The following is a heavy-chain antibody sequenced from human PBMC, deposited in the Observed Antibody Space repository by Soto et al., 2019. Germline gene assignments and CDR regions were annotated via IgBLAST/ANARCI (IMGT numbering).Heavy chain of an antibody. Sequence: ASAKVSCKASGYTFTSYAMHWVRQAPGQRLEWMGWINAGNGNTKYSQKFQGRVTITRDTSASTAYMELSSLRSEDTAVYYCARGYCSGGSCYPGDYWGQGTLVTVSS. CDR3: ARGYCSGGSCYPGDY. CDR2: INAGNGNT. D-gene: IGHD2-15*01. J-gene: IGHJ4*02. CDR1: GYTFTSYA. V-gene: IGHV1-3*01.